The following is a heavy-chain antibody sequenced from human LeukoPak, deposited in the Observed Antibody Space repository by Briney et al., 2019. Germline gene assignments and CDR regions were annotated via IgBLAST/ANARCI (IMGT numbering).Heavy chain of an antibody. CDR1: GFTFNNGW. J-gene: IGHJ4*02. V-gene: IGHV3-15*01. D-gene: IGHD5-18*01. CDR3: TTGYSYDSDY. Sequence: GGSLRLSCAASGFTFNNGWMSWVRQAPGKGGEGVGRIKSRTDGCTTDYAAPVKGRFTISRDDSKNTLYLQMNSLKTEDTAVYYCTTGYSYDSDYWGQGTLVTVSS. CDR2: IKSRTDGCTT.